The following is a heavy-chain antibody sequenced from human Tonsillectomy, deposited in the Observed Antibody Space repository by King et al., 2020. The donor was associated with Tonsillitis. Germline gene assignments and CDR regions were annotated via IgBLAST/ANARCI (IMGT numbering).Heavy chain of an antibody. V-gene: IGHV3-66*01. CDR1: GFTVSSNY. CDR2: IYSGGST. D-gene: IGHD3-22*01. J-gene: IGHJ4*02. Sequence: VQLVESGGGLVQPGGSLRLSCAASGFTVSSNYMSWVRQAPGKGLEWVSIIYSGGSTDYADPVKGRFTISRDNSKNTLYLQMNSLRAEDTAVYYCARAGKYYDGSSGYPFDYWGQGTLVTVSS. CDR3: ARAGKYYDGSSGYPFDY.